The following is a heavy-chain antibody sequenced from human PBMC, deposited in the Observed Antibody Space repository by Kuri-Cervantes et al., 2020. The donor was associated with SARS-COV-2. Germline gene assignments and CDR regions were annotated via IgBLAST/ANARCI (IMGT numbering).Heavy chain of an antibody. D-gene: IGHD4-23*01. Sequence: SCAVSGVSVSGGTYYWSWIRQPAGKGLEWIGHLDTSGSTTYNPSLRGRVTISTDTSKNQVSLKLSSVAAADTAVYYCARPGGFLDVWGKGTTVTVSS. CDR1: GVSVSGGTYY. CDR3: ARPGGFLDV. V-gene: IGHV4-61*09. CDR2: LDTSGST. J-gene: IGHJ6*04.